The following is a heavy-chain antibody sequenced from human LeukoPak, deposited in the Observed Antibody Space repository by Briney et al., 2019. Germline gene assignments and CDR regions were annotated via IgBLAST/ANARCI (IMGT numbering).Heavy chain of an antibody. J-gene: IGHJ4*02. V-gene: IGHV3-48*04. Sequence: GGSLRLSCAASGFAFSSYNMNWVRQAPGKGLEWVSYISSSSGTIYYADSVKGRFTISRDNAKNSLYLQMNSLRAEDTAVYYCVRDSSGYYYTIDYWGQGTLVTVSS. CDR3: VRDSSGYYYTIDY. D-gene: IGHD3-22*01. CDR2: ISSSSGTI. CDR1: GFAFSSYN.